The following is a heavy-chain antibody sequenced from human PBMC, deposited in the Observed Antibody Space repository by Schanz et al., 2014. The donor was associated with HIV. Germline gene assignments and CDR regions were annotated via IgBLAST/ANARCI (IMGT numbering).Heavy chain of an antibody. CDR3: AKASVEMLGSYFNYGMDV. CDR2: ISWNSGSI. CDR1: GFTFDDYA. Sequence: VQLVESGGGVVQPGRSLRLSCAASGFTFDDYAMHWVRQAPGKGLEWVSGISWNSGSIGYADSVKGRFTISRDNAKNSLYLQMNSLRAEDTALYYCAKASVEMLGSYFNYGMDVWGQGTTVTVSS. D-gene: IGHD3-10*01. V-gene: IGHV3-9*01. J-gene: IGHJ6*02.